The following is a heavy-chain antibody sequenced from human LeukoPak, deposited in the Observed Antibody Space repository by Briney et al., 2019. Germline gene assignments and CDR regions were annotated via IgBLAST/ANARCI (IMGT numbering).Heavy chain of an antibody. Sequence: GGSLRLSCTVSGFTVSSNYMSWVRQAPGKGLEWVSVIYSGGSTYYADSVKGRFTISRDNSKNTLYLQMNSLRAEDTAVYYCARFPIGSSSWNYWGQGTLVTVSS. V-gene: IGHV3-66*01. CDR2: IYSGGST. CDR3: ARFPIGSSSWNY. CDR1: GFTVSSNY. J-gene: IGHJ4*02. D-gene: IGHD6-13*01.